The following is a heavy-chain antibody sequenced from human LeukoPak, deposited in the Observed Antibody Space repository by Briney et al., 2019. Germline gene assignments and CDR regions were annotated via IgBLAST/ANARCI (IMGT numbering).Heavy chain of an antibody. Sequence: SETLSLTCTVSGGSISSGGYYWSWIRQHPGKGLEWIGYIYYSGSTYYNPSLKSRVTISVDTSKNQFSLELSSVTAADTAVYYCARGGREYYFDYWGQGTLVTVSS. CDR1: GGSISSGGYY. D-gene: IGHD6-25*01. CDR3: ARGGREYYFDY. V-gene: IGHV4-31*03. J-gene: IGHJ4*02. CDR2: IYYSGST.